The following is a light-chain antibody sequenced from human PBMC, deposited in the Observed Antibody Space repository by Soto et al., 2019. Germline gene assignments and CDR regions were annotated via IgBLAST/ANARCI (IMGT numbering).Light chain of an antibody. Sequence: DIQMTQSPSTLSASVGDRVTITCRASQSISSWLAWYQQKPGKAPKLLIYKASSLESGVPSRFSGSGSGTEFTLTISSLQPDDFATYYCQQYNSSPTFGDGTKVEIK. J-gene: IGKJ1*01. CDR1: QSISSW. CDR2: KAS. V-gene: IGKV1-5*03. CDR3: QQYNSSPT.